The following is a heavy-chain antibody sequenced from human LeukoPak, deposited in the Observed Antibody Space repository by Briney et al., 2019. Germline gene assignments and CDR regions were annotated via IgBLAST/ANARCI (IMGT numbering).Heavy chain of an antibody. CDR3: VVVLVPAAVWQFDL. V-gene: IGHV3-30*02. J-gene: IGHJ2*01. CDR1: GFTFSHYG. CDR2: IRPDENRK. Sequence: GGSLRLSCVASGFTFSHYGFHWVRQAPGKGLEWVGIIRPDENRKSYGDSVKGRFTISRDNSKNTVYLQMNTLRADDPAVYYCVVVLVPAAVWQFDLWGRGTQVTVSS. D-gene: IGHD2-15*01.